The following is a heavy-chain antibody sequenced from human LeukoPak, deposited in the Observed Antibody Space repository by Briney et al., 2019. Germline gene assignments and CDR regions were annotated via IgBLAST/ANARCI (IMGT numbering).Heavy chain of an antibody. Sequence: ASVKVSCKASGYTFTSYGISWVRQAPGQGLEWMGWISAYNGNTNYAQKLQGRVTMTTDTSTSTAYMELRSLRSDDTAVYYCARDPPATVTPYYYGMDVWGKGTTVTVSS. CDR2: ISAYNGNT. CDR1: GYTFTSYG. D-gene: IGHD4-17*01. CDR3: ARDPPATVTPYYYGMDV. J-gene: IGHJ6*04. V-gene: IGHV1-18*04.